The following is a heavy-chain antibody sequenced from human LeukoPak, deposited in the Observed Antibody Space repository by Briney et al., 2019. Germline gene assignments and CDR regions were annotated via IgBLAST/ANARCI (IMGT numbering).Heavy chain of an antibody. CDR1: GGSISSYY. CDR3: ARGLDYDSSWYMDV. CDR2: IYYSGST. D-gene: IGHD3-3*01. J-gene: IGHJ6*03. Sequence: SETLSLTCTVSGGSISSYYWSWIRQPPGKGLEWIGYIYYSGSTNYSPSLKSRVTISVDTSKNQFSLKLSSVTAADTAVYYCARGLDYDSSWYMDVWGKGTTVTVSS. V-gene: IGHV4-59*01.